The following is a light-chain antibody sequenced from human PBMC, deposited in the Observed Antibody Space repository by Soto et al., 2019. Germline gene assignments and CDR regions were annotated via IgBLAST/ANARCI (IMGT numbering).Light chain of an antibody. Sequence: NFMLTQPHSVSESPGKTLSISCTRCSGSIANNYVQWYQQRPGSAPTTVIYENNQRLSGVPDRFSGSTDGSSNSASLTISGLQTEDEADYYCQSYDSDFVVFGGGTQLTVL. CDR3: QSYDSDFVV. CDR1: SGSIANNY. V-gene: IGLV6-57*04. CDR2: ENN. J-gene: IGLJ2*01.